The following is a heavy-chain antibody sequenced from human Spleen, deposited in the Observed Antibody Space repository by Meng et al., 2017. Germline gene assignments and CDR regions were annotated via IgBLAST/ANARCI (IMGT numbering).Heavy chain of an antibody. CDR1: GYTFAAYW. CDR3: ARDEDISAAGKLFGDY. V-gene: IGHV1-2*06. Sequence: QVSWLQSGREVKEPGASVNVSCKASGYTFAAYWLHWVRQAPGQGLEWMGRIDPKSDNTHYEQKFQGRVTMTRDTSISTAYMELSGLRSDDTAMYYCARDEDISAAGKLFGDYWGQGTLVTVS. J-gene: IGHJ4*02. CDR2: IDPKSDNT. D-gene: IGHD6-13*01.